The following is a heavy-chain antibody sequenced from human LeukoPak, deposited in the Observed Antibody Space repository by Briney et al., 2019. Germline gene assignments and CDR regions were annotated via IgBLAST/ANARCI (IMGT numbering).Heavy chain of an antibody. J-gene: IGHJ6*03. CDR1: GFTFSSYW. Sequence: PGGSLRLSCAASGFTFSSYWMSWIRQAPGKGLEWVANIKQDGSEKYYVDSVKGRFTISRDSAKNSLYLQMNSLRAEDTAVYYCARVGYSSSWYGPAYYMDVWGKGTTVTVSS. D-gene: IGHD6-13*01. V-gene: IGHV3-7*01. CDR2: IKQDGSEK. CDR3: ARVGYSSSWYGPAYYMDV.